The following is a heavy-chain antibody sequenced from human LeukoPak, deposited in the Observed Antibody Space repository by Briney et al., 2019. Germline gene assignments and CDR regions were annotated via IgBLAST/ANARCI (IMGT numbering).Heavy chain of an antibody. CDR3: GRRVFSTRNYFDY. J-gene: IGHJ4*01. CDR1: GGSFSGYY. CDR2: INHSGST. D-gene: IGHD2-2*01. Sequence: PSETLSLTCAVYGGSFSGYYWSWIRQPPRKGLEWIGEINHSGSTNYNPSLKSRVTISVDTPKNQFSLKMCSVTPPDTAVFSCGRRVFSTRNYFDYWGQGTLVTVSS. V-gene: IGHV4-34*01.